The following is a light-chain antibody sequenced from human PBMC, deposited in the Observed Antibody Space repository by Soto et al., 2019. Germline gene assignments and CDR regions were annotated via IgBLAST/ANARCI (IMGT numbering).Light chain of an antibody. Sequence: QSVLTQPPSVSGAPGQRVTISGTGSSSNIGAGYEVHWYQHLPGKAPKLLIYGNTNRPSGVPDRFSGSKSGTSTSLAITGLQAEDEADYYCQSYDTSLSASYVFGGGTKVTVL. J-gene: IGLJ1*01. CDR1: SSNIGAGYE. CDR3: QSYDTSLSASYV. V-gene: IGLV1-40*01. CDR2: GNT.